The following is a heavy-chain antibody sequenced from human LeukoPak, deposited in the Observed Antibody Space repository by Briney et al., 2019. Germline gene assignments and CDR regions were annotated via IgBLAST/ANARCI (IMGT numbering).Heavy chain of an antibody. Sequence: SETLSLTCTVSGGSISSSSYYWGWIRQPPGKGLEWIGSIYYSGSTNYNPSLKSRVTISVDTSKNQLSLKLSSVTAADTAVYYCARDLNDAMRLGDPVDFDIWGQGTMVTVSS. CDR1: GGSISSSSYY. D-gene: IGHD2-2*01. CDR2: IYYSGST. J-gene: IGHJ3*02. V-gene: IGHV4-39*07. CDR3: ARDLNDAMRLGDPVDFDI.